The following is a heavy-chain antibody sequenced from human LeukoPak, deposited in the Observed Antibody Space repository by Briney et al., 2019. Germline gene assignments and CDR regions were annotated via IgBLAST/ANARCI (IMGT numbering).Heavy chain of an antibody. CDR1: GYTFTGYY. CDR2: INPNSGGT. Sequence: GASVKVSCKASGYTFTGYYMHWVRQAPGQGLEWMGWINPNSGGTNYAQKFQGRVTMTRDTSISTAYMELSRLRSDDTAVYYCARDRGITGEFDPWGQRTLVTVSS. V-gene: IGHV1-2*02. D-gene: IGHD1-20*01. J-gene: IGHJ5*02. CDR3: ARDRGITGEFDP.